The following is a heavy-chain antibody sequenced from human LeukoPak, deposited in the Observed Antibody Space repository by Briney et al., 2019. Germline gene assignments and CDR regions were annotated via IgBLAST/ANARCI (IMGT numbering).Heavy chain of an antibody. CDR1: GFTFSSYA. Sequence: GGSLRLSCAASGFTFSSYAMSWVRQAPGKGLEWVSAISGSGGRTYYADSVKGRFTISRDNSKNTLYLQMNGLRADDTAVYYCAKGNGDHAIHPDYWGQGTLVTVSS. V-gene: IGHV3-23*01. D-gene: IGHD4-17*01. CDR2: ISGSGGRT. J-gene: IGHJ4*02. CDR3: AKGNGDHAIHPDY.